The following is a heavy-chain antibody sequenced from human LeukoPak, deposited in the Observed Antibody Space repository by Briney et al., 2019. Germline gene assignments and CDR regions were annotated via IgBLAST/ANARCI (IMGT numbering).Heavy chain of an antibody. V-gene: IGHV3-48*03. CDR2: IRSGGGPK. J-gene: IGHJ4*02. Sequence: GGSLRLSCAASGFTFSYYEMNWVRQAPGKGLEWVSYIRSGGGPKFYADSVKGRVTISRDDAKNSLYLQLNSLRAEDTAIYYCARGGACSGANCHATLYDYWGQGTLVTVSS. D-gene: IGHD4/OR15-4a*01. CDR1: GFTFSYYE. CDR3: ARGGACSGANCHATLYDY.